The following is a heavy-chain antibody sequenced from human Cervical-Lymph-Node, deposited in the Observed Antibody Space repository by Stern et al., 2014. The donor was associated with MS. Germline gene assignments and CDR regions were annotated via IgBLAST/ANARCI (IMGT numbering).Heavy chain of an antibody. CDR2: IWYDGSNR. CDR3: AREGGNTAEYFQH. Sequence: VQLVESGGGVVQPGRSLRLSCAASGFTFSSSGMHWVRQAPRKGLEWLAIIWYDGSNRYYADSVKGRFTISRDNSKNTLYLQMNSLRAEDTAVYYCAREGGNTAEYFQHWGQGTLVTVSS. J-gene: IGHJ1*01. CDR1: GFTFSSSG. V-gene: IGHV3-33*01. D-gene: IGHD4-23*01.